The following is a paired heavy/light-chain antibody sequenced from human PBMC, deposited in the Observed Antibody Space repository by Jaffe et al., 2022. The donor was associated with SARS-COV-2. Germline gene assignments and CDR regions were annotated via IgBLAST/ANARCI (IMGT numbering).Heavy chain of an antibody. Sequence: EVQLVESGGGLVQPGGSLRLSCAASGFTFSSYSMNWVRQAPGKGLEYISHIGPSSNAIYYADSVKGRFTISRDDGKNSLYLQMNSLGDEDTAVYYCARHYTYFDYWGRGTLVTVSS. J-gene: IGHJ4*02. CDR3: ARHYTYFDY. CDR2: IGPSSNAI. CDR1: GFTFSSYS. V-gene: IGHV3-48*02. D-gene: IGHD2-2*02.
Light chain of an antibody. CDR1: QTVSSNY. Sequence: EIVLTQSPGTLSLSPGERATLSCRAGQTVSSNYLAWYQQKPGQAPRLLIYGASSRATGIPDRFSGSGSGTDFTLTISRLEPEDFAVYYCQQYGSSPRTFGQGTKVEIK. V-gene: IGKV3-20*01. J-gene: IGKJ1*01. CDR2: GAS. CDR3: QQYGSSPRT.